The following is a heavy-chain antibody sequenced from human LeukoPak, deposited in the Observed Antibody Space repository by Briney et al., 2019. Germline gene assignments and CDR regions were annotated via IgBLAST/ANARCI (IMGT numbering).Heavy chain of an antibody. V-gene: IGHV3-23*01. CDR3: ARGGGLAYSGYDFGAY. Sequence: GGSLRLSCAASGFTSSSYAMSWVRQAPGKGLEWVSAISGSGGSTYYADSVKGRFTISRDNAKNSLYLQMNSLRAEDTAVYYCARGGGLAYSGYDFGAYWGQGTLVTVSS. CDR1: GFTSSSYA. CDR2: ISGSGGST. J-gene: IGHJ4*02. D-gene: IGHD5-12*01.